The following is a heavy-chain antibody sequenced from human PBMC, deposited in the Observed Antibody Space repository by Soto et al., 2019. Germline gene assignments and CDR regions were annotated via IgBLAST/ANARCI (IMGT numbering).Heavy chain of an antibody. V-gene: IGHV4-31*03. J-gene: IGHJ5*02. CDR3: AWLSITATGGWFDP. CDR2: ISYSGTT. CDR1: GGSINSANYY. Sequence: QVQLQESGPGLVKPSQTLSLTCTVSGGSINSANYYWNWIRQHPGKGLEWIGYISYSGTTSYNPSLKSRVTITVDTSNNQFSLKLRSVTAADTAVYYCAWLSITATGGWFDPWGQGTLVTVSS. D-gene: IGHD6-13*01.